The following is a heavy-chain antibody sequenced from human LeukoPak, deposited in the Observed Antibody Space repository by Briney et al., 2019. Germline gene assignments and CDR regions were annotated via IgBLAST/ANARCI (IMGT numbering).Heavy chain of an antibody. Sequence: PGGSLRLSCAASGFTFSSYAMSWVRQAPGKGLELVSAISGSGGSTYYADSVKGRFTISRDNSKNTLYLQMNSLRAEDTAVYYCAKDTIGSSWYNWFDPWGQGTLVTVSS. CDR3: AKDTIGSSWYNWFDP. J-gene: IGHJ5*02. V-gene: IGHV3-23*01. D-gene: IGHD6-13*01. CDR2: ISGSGGST. CDR1: GFTFSSYA.